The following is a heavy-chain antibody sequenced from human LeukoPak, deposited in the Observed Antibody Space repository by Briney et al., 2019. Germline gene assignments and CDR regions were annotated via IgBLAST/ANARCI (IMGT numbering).Heavy chain of an antibody. J-gene: IGHJ5*02. CDR3: ARAVAGTHWFDP. D-gene: IGHD6-19*01. CDR1: RFTLSNYD. Sequence: GGSLRLSCAASRFTLSNYDMRWVRQATGKGLEWVSGIDIPGNTYYPDSVKGRFTMSRESAKNSLYLQMNSLRVGDTAVYYCARAVAGTHWFDPWGQGTLVTVSS. CDR2: IDIPGNT. V-gene: IGHV3-13*01.